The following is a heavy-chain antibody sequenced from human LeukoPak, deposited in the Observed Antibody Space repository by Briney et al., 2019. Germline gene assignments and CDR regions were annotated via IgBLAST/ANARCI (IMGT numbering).Heavy chain of an antibody. Sequence: PGGSLRLSCAASGFTFSSYWMSWVRQAPGKGLEWVANIKQDGSEKYYVDSVKGRFTISRDNAKNSLYLQMNSLRAEDTAVYYCARVCYSSTIAGDYYYYYYMDVWGKGTTVTVSS. CDR3: ARVCYSSTIAGDYYYYYYMDV. D-gene: IGHD6-13*01. CDR2: IKQDGSEK. CDR1: GFTFSSYW. J-gene: IGHJ6*03. V-gene: IGHV3-7*01.